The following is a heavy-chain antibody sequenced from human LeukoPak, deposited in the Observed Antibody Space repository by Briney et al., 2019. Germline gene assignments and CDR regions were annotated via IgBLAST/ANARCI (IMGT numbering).Heavy chain of an antibody. CDR1: GGSISSGYY. V-gene: IGHV4-38-2*02. CDR2: IYHSGST. Sequence: PSETLSLTCTVSGGSISSGYYWGWIRQPPWKGLEWIGSIYHSGSTYYNPSLKSRVTISVDTSKNQFSLKLSSVTAADTAVYYCAREGVGYLLIFDYWGQGTLVTVSS. D-gene: IGHD2/OR15-2a*01. J-gene: IGHJ4*02. CDR3: AREGVGYLLIFDY.